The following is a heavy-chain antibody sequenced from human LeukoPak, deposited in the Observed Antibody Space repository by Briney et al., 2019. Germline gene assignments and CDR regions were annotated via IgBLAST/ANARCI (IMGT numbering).Heavy chain of an antibody. CDR1: GFTFSSYA. CDR2: IKSKTDGGTT. Sequence: GGSLRLSCAASGFTFSSYAMSWVRQAPGKGLGWVGRIKSKTDGGTTDYAAPVKGRFTISRDDSKNTLYLQMNSLKAEDAAVYYCTTPYYGSGKGYWCQGTLVTVSS. J-gene: IGHJ4*02. CDR3: TTPYYGSGKGY. D-gene: IGHD3-10*01. V-gene: IGHV3-15*01.